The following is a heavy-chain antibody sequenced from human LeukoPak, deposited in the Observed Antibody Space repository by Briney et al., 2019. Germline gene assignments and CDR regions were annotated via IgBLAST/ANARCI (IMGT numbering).Heavy chain of an antibody. CDR3: AKDIQLST. V-gene: IGHV3-23*01. CDR2: IGASGEST. J-gene: IGHJ3*01. CDR1: GFTFSVAA. Sequence: PGGSLGLSCAASGFTFSVAAMTWVRQAPGKGLEWVSLIGASGESTYYADSVKSRFTISRDNSKNTLSLQMNSLRVEDTAMYFCAKDIQLSTWGLGTMVTVSS. D-gene: IGHD5-24*01.